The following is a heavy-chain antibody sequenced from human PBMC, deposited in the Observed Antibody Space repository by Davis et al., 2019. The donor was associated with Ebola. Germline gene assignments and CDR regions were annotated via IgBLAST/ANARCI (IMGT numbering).Heavy chain of an antibody. D-gene: IGHD6-25*01. V-gene: IGHV4-38-2*01. CDR2: IDHSGNA. J-gene: IGHJ5*02. Sequence: PGGSLRLSCAVSGYSFSSGYYWGWIRQPPGKGLECIGNIDHSGNAFYNPSLKSRVTISIDTSKNQFSLLLSSVTAADTAVYFCARINSGYPGISWGQGILVTVSS. CDR1: GYSFSSGYY. CDR3: ARINSGYPGIS.